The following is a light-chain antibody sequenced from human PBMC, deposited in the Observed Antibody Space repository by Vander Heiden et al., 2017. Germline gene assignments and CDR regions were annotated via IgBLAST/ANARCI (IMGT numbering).Light chain of an antibody. J-gene: IGKJ1*01. V-gene: IGKV4-1*01. CDR2: WAS. CDR3: QQYDITPRT. CDR1: QSVLYSSNNNNY. Sequence: DIVMTQSPDSLAVSLGERATINCKSSQSVLYSSNNNNYLAWYQQKPGQPPKLLIYWASTRKSGVPDRFSGSGSGTDFTLTISSLRAEDVAVYYCQQYDITPRTFGQGTKVEIK.